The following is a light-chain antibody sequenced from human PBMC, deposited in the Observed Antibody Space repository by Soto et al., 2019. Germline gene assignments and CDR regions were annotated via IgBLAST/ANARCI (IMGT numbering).Light chain of an antibody. CDR2: GNS. Sequence: QSVLTQPPSVSGAPGQRVTISCTGSSSNIGAGYDVHWYQQLPGTAPKLLIYGNSNRPSGVPDRFSGSKSGTSASLAITGLQAEDEVDYYCQSYDSSLSGCYVFGTGTKVTVL. V-gene: IGLV1-40*01. CDR3: QSYDSSLSGCYV. J-gene: IGLJ1*01. CDR1: SSNIGAGYD.